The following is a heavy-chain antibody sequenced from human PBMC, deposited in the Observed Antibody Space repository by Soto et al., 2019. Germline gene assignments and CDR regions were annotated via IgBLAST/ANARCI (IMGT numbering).Heavy chain of an antibody. Sequence: QLVESGGGVVQPERSLKLSCTASNFVFSVYSLHWVRQAPGKGLEWVALISYDGGNKYYADSVKGRFTISRDNSKNTLDLQMNSLRREDTAVYYCARVKDQYDFWGGTLDSWGQGSLVTVTS. CDR3: ARVKDQYDFWGGTLDS. CDR2: ISYDGGNK. CDR1: NFVFSVYS. J-gene: IGHJ4*02. V-gene: IGHV3-30-3*01. D-gene: IGHD3-3*01.